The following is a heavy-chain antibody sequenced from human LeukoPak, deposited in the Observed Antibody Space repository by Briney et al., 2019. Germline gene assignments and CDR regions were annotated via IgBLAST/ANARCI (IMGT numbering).Heavy chain of an antibody. CDR1: GYTFTGYY. V-gene: IGHV1-2*02. CDR2: INPNSGGT. J-gene: IGHJ4*02. Sequence: DSVKVSCKASGYTFTGYYMHWVRQAPGQGLEWMGWINPNSGGTNYAQKFQGRVTMTRDTSISTAYMELSRLRSDDTAVYYCARSLTIFGVVIPPGYWGQGTLVTVSS. CDR3: ARSLTIFGVVIPPGY. D-gene: IGHD3-3*01.